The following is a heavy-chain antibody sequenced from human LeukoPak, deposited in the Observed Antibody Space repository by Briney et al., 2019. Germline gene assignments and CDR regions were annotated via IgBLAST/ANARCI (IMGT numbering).Heavy chain of an antibody. CDR3: ARDCGGGETSLFRYYYYYYMDV. J-gene: IGHJ6*03. CDR2: INPNSGGT. CDR1: GYTFTGYY. Sequence: ASVKVSCKASGYTFTGYYMHWVRQAPGQGLEWMGWINPNSGGTNYAQKFQGRVTMTGDTSISTAYMELSRLRSDDTAVYYCARDCGGGETSLFRYYYYYYMDVWGKGTTVTVSS. V-gene: IGHV1-2*02. D-gene: IGHD3-16*01.